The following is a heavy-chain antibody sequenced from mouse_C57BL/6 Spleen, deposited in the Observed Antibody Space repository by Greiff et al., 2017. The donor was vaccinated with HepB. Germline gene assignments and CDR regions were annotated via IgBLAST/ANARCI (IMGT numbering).Heavy chain of an antibody. CDR3: ARAVTATFAMDY. CDR2: IWGVGST. D-gene: IGHD2-1*01. Sequence: VQLQQSGPGLVAPSQSLSITCTVSGFSFTSYGVDWVRQSPGKGLEWLGVIWGVGSTNYNSALKSRLSISKDNSKSQVFLKMNSLQTDDTAMYYCARAVTATFAMDYWGQGTSVTVAS. V-gene: IGHV2-6*01. J-gene: IGHJ4*01. CDR1: GFSFTSYG.